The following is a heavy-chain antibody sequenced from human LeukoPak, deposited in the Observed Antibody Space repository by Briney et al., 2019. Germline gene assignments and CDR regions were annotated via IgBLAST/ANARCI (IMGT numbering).Heavy chain of an antibody. Sequence: GGSLRLSCAASGFTFDDYGMSWVRQAPGKGLEWVSSISSSSSYIYYSDSVKGRFTISRDNAKNSMYLQMNSLRAEDTAVYYCARCGGGNPRWFDPWGQGTLVTVSS. CDR1: GFTFDDYG. J-gene: IGHJ5*02. D-gene: IGHD4-23*01. CDR2: ISSSSSYI. CDR3: ARCGGGNPRWFDP. V-gene: IGHV3-21*01.